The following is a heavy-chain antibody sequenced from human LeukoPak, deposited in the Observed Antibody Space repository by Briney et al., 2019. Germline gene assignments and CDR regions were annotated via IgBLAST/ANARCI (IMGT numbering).Heavy chain of an antibody. CDR1: GYTFTSYG. V-gene: IGHV1-18*01. Sequence: ASVKVSCKASGYTFTSYGISWVRQAPGQGLEWMGWISAYNGDANYAQKLQGRVTMTTDTSTSTAYMELRSLRSDDTAVYYCARGPLATLPAAYDYWGQGTLVTVSS. J-gene: IGHJ4*02. CDR2: ISAYNGDA. CDR3: ARGPLATLPAAYDY. D-gene: IGHD2-2*01.